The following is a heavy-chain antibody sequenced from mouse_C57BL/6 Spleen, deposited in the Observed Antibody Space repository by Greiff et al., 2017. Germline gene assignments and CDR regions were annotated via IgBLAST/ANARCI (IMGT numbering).Heavy chain of an antibody. J-gene: IGHJ2*01. CDR1: GYTFTSYW. D-gene: IGHD2-3*01. Sequence: QVQLQQPGAELVKPGASVKLSCKASGYTFTSYWMQWVKQRPGQGLEWIGEIDPSDSYTNYNQKFKGKATLTVDTSSSTAYMQLSSLTSEDSAVYYCARSDGYVDYWGQGTTLTVSS. CDR2: IDPSDSYT. CDR3: ARSDGYVDY. V-gene: IGHV1-50*01.